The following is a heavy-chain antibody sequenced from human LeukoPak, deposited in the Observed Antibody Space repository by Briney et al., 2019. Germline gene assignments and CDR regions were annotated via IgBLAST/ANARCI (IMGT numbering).Heavy chain of an antibody. CDR2: INAGNGNT. V-gene: IGHV1-3*01. CDR3: ARQDIRLGELSFFDY. Sequence: GASVKVSCTASGYTFTSYAMHWVRQAPGQRLEWMGWINAGNGNTKYSQKFQGRVTITRDTSASTAYMELSSLRSEDTAVYYCARQDIRLGELSFFDYWGQGTLVTVSS. D-gene: IGHD3-16*02. J-gene: IGHJ4*02. CDR1: GYTFTSYA.